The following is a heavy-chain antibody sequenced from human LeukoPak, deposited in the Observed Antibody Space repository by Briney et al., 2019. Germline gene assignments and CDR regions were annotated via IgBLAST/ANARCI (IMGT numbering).Heavy chain of an antibody. CDR2: INPSGGST. CDR3: AREEVVVVPAATLNWFDP. J-gene: IGHJ5*02. D-gene: IGHD2-2*01. V-gene: IGHV1-46*03. Sequence: ASAKVSCKASGYTFTSYYMHWVRQAPGQGLEWMGIINPSGGSTSYAQKFQGRVTMTRDTSTSTVYMELSSLRSEDTAVYYCAREEVVVVPAATLNWFDPWGQGTLVTVSS. CDR1: GYTFTSYY.